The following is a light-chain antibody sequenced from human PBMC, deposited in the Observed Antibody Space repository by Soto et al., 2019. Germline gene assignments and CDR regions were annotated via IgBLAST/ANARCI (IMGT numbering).Light chain of an antibody. Sequence: IVLTQSPATLSMSPVESATLYCRASQSLNRDLAWYQQRPGQSPRLLIFGASIRATGIPARFSGSGSGTEFTLTIGSLQSEDCALYYCQQYNNWPGTFGQGTKV. CDR2: GAS. CDR1: QSLNRD. V-gene: IGKV3-15*01. J-gene: IGKJ1*01. CDR3: QQYNNWPGT.